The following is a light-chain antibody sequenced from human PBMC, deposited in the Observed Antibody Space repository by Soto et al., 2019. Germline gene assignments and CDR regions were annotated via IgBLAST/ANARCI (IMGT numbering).Light chain of an antibody. CDR2: GTN. J-gene: IGLJ1*01. CDR3: ATWDDRLNGYV. V-gene: IGLV1-44*01. CDR1: NSNVGSNT. Sequence: QSVRTKPPSASLTPGHTVNISCSGSNSNVGSNTVHCYQHLPGTAPKLLIYGTNQRSSGVPDRFSGSTSGTSASRAISGLRSEDESDDDCATWDDRLNGYVFGTGTKVTGL.